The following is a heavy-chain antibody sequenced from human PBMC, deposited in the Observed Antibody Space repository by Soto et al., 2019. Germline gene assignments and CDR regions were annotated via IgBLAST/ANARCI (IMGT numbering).Heavy chain of an antibody. CDR2: ISAYNGNT. V-gene: IGHV1-18*04. D-gene: IGHD1-26*01. Sequence: ASVKVSWKASGYTFTIHGISWVRQAPGQGLEWMGWISAYNGNTNYAQKLQGRVTMTTDTSTSTAYMELRSLRSDDTAVYYCARDKGSEPTDYWGQGTLVTVSS. CDR1: GYTFTIHG. J-gene: IGHJ4*02. CDR3: ARDKGSEPTDY.